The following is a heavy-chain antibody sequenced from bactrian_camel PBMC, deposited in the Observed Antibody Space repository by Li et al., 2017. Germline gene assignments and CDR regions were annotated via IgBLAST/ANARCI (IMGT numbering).Heavy chain of an antibody. Sequence: DVQLVESGGGSVQAGGSLRLSCTASGFASSRYCMGWFRQAPGKEREAVAVIYTGGGSTYYADSVKGRFTISPDNVKNTVYLQLNSLKTEDTAMYYCVRGYYYAMNGWGKGTQVTVSS. J-gene: IGHJ7*01. V-gene: IGHV3S40*01. CDR2: IYTGGGST. D-gene: IGHD5*01. CDR1: GFASSRYC.